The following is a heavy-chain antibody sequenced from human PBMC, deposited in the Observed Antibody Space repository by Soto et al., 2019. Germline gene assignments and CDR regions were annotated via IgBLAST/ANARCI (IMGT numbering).Heavy chain of an antibody. D-gene: IGHD4-17*01. CDR2: IYYRGST. Sequence: QVQLQESGPGLVKPSETLSLTCTVSGGSISSYYWSWIRQPPGKGLEWIGYIYYRGSTNYTPSLRSRVTISVDTSKIQFSLKLSSVTAADTAVYYCARRYGVYFDYWGQGTLVTVSS. V-gene: IGHV4-59*08. CDR3: ARRYGVYFDY. J-gene: IGHJ4*02. CDR1: GGSISSYY.